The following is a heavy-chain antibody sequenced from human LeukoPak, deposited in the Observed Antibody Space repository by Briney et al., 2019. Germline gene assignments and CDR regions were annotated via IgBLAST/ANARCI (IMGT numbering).Heavy chain of an antibody. J-gene: IGHJ4*02. CDR2: ISVGGRNT. V-gene: IGHV3-23*01. CDR1: GFPFSIYA. CDR3: AKAVGYSGSYYRD. D-gene: IGHD1-26*01. Sequence: GGSLRLSCVASGFPFSIYAMNWVRQAPGKGLEWVSLISVGGRNTHYADSVKGRFTISRDNSKNTLYLQMNSLRAEDTAVYYCAKAVGYSGSYYRDWGQGTLVTVSS.